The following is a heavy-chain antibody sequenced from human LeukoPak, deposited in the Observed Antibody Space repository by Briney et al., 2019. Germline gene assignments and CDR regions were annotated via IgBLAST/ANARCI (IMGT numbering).Heavy chain of an antibody. CDR2: IRYDGSNK. CDR3: AKDGSSGWYPYYFDY. CDR1: GFTFSSYG. J-gene: IGHJ4*02. Sequence: GGSLRLSCAASGFTFSSYGMHWVGQAPGKGLEWVSFIRYDGSNKYYADSVKGRFTISRDNSKNTLYLQMNSLRAEDTAVYYCAKDGSSGWYPYYFDYWGQGTLVTVSS. D-gene: IGHD6-19*01. V-gene: IGHV3-30*02.